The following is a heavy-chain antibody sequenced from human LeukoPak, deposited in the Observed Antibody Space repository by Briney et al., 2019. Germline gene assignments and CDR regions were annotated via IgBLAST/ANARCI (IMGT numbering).Heavy chain of an antibody. V-gene: IGHV4-30-4*08. CDR2: IYYSGST. J-gene: IGHJ3*02. D-gene: IGHD2-2*01. CDR3: ARLGTSRYAFDI. Sequence: SETLSLTCTVSGGSISSGDYYWSWIRQPPGKGLEWIGYIYYSGSTYYNPSLKSRDTISVDTSKNQFSLKLSSVTAADTAVYYCARLGTSRYAFDIWGQGTMVTVPS. CDR1: GGSISSGDYY.